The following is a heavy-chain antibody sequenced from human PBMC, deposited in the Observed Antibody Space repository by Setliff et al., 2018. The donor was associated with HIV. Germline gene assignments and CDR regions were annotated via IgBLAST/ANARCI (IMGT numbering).Heavy chain of an antibody. J-gene: IGHJ4*02. CDR3: AKRVVVTANPYYFDY. Sequence: GSLRLSCAASGFTFSSYAMSWVRQAPGKGPEWVSAISGSGGSAYYADSVKGRFTISGDNSKNTIDLEMNSLRAEDTAVYYCAKRVVVTANPYYFDYWGQGTLVTVSS. CDR1: GFTFSSYA. CDR2: ISGSGGSA. V-gene: IGHV3-23*01. D-gene: IGHD2-21*02.